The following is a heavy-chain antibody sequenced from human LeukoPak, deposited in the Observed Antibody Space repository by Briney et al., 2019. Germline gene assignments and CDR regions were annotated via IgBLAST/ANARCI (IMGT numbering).Heavy chain of an antibody. V-gene: IGHV3-21*01. J-gene: IGHJ6*02. CDR1: GFTFSSYR. CDR3: ASSRPYSSGWTGYYYYGMDV. Sequence: PGGSLRLSCAASGFTFSSYRMNWVRQAPGKGLEWVSSISSSSSYIYYADSVKGRFTISRDNAKNSLYLQMNSLRAEDTAVYYCASSRPYSSGWTGYYYYGMDVWGQGTTVTVSS. D-gene: IGHD6-19*01. CDR2: ISSSSSYI.